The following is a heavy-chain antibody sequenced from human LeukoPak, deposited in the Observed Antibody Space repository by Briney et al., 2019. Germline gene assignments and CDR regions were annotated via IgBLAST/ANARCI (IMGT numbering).Heavy chain of an antibody. J-gene: IGHJ6*03. CDR3: ARPQVGQGGSGYLYYYYYMDV. CDR2: ISAYNGNT. CDR1: GYTFTNYG. Sequence: ASVKVSCKASGYTFTNYGISWVRQAPEQGLEWMGWISAYNGNTNYAQKLQGRVTMTTDTSTSTAYMELRSLRSDDTAVYYCARPQVGQGGSGYLYYYYYMDVWGKGTTVTVSS. V-gene: IGHV1-18*01. D-gene: IGHD5-12*01.